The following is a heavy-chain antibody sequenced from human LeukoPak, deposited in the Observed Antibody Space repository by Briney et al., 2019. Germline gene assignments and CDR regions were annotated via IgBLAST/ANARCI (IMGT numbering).Heavy chain of an antibody. V-gene: IGHV3-30*18. D-gene: IGHD6-19*01. J-gene: IGHJ4*02. CDR1: GFTFSSYG. CDR3: AKSGSSGWYGDY. Sequence: GRSLRLSCAASGFTFSSYGMHWVRQAPGKGLEWVAVISYDESNKYYADSVKGRFTISRDNSKNTLYLQMNSLRAEDTAVYYCAKSGSSGWYGDYWGQGTLVTVSS. CDR2: ISYDESNK.